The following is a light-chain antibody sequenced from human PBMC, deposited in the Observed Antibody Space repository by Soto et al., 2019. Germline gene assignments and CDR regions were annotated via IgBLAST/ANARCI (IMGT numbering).Light chain of an antibody. J-gene: IGLJ1*01. Sequence: QSALTQPASVSGSPGQSITLSCTGTSSDVGGYNYVSWYQQHPGKAPKLMIYDVNNRPSGVSNRFSGSKSGNTASLTISGLQAEDEADYYCSSYTSSSLYVFGIGTKVTVL. CDR2: DVN. CDR3: SSYTSSSLYV. CDR1: SSDVGGYNY. V-gene: IGLV2-14*01.